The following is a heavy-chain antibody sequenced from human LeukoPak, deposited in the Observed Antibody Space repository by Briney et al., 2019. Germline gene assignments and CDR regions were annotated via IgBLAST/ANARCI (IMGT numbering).Heavy chain of an antibody. V-gene: IGHV3-23*01. Sequence: PGGSLRLSCAASGFTFSNYAMNWVRQAPGKGLEWVSALGDNDGRTFYADSVKVRFTISRDNSKITLYLQMNSLRAEDTAIYYCAKNGKDNYDMFFDYWGQGTLVTVSS. J-gene: IGHJ4*02. CDR3: AKNGKDNYDMFFDY. CDR2: LGDNDGRT. CDR1: GFTFSNYA. D-gene: IGHD3-9*01.